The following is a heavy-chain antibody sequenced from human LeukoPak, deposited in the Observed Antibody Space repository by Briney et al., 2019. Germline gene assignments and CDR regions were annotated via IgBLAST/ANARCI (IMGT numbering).Heavy chain of an antibody. J-gene: IGHJ4*02. CDR3: ARDRVVGATVV. CDR2: IYHSGST. D-gene: IGHD1-26*01. V-gene: IGHV4-38-2*02. CDR1: GYSISSGYY. Sequence: SETLSLTCTVSGYSISSGYYWGWIRQPPGKGLEWIGSIYHSGSTYYNPSLKSRVTISVDTSKNQFSLKLSSVTAADTAVYYCARDRVVGATVVWGQGTLVTVSS.